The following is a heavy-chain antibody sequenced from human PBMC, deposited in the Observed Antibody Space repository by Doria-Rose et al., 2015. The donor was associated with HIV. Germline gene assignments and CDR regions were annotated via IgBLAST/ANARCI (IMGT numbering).Heavy chain of an antibody. CDR1: GVSLSSPGMG. V-gene: IGHV2-26*01. CDR3: ARIKSSRWYHKYYFDF. Sequence: QITLKESGPVLVKPTETLTLTCTVSGVSLSSPGMGVSWIRQPPGKALEWLANIFSDDERSYKTSSKSRLTLSRGTSKSQVVLTMTDMDPVDTATYYCARIKSSRWYHKYYFDFWGQGTLVIVSA. J-gene: IGHJ4*02. CDR2: IFSDDER. D-gene: IGHD6-13*01.